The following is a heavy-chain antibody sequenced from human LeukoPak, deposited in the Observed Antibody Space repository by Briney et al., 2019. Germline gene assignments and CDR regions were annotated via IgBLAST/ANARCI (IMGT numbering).Heavy chain of an antibody. Sequence: ASVTVSCKASGYTFTSYYMHWVRQAPGQGLEWMGIINPSGGSTSCAQKFQGRVTMTRDTSTSTVYMELSSLRSEDTAVYYCARDTQGIVVVPAAMCWFDPWGQGTLVTVSS. D-gene: IGHD2-2*01. CDR1: GYTFTSYY. V-gene: IGHV1-46*01. J-gene: IGHJ5*02. CDR2: INPSGGST. CDR3: ARDTQGIVVVPAAMCWFDP.